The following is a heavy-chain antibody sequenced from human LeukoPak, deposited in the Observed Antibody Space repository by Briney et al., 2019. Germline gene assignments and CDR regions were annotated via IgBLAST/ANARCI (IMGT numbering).Heavy chain of an antibody. CDR3: AREHDVSQYYYDSSGYYPLDY. V-gene: IGHV1-69*13. Sequence: GASVKVSCKASGGTFSSYAISWVRQAPGQGLEWMGGIIPIFGTANYAQKFQGRVTITADESTSTAYMELSSLRSEDTAVYYCAREHDVSQYYYDSSGYYPLDYWGQGTLVTVSS. CDR1: GGTFSSYA. D-gene: IGHD3-22*01. J-gene: IGHJ4*02. CDR2: IIPIFGTA.